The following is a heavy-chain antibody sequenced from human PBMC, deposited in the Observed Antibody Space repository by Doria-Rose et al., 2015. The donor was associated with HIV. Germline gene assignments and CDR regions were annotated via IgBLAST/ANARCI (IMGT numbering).Heavy chain of an antibody. D-gene: IGHD6-13*01. J-gene: IGHJ4*02. CDR2: IFSDEER. CDR3: ARIKSSRWYHKYYFDF. V-gene: IGHV2-26*01. Sequence: QITLKESGPVLVKPTETLTLTCTVSGVSLSSPGMGVSWIRQPPGKALEWLANIFSDEERSYTASLKSRLTISRGTSKSQVVLTMTDMDPVDTATYYCARIKSSRWYHKYYFDFWGQGTLVIVSA. CDR1: GVSLSSPGMG.